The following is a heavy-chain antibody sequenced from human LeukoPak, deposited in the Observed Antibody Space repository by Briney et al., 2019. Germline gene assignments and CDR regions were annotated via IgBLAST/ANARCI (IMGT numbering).Heavy chain of an antibody. CDR2: IYYSGST. CDR3: ARQGGIPGRLDP. CDR1: GGSISSSSYY. J-gene: IGHJ5*02. D-gene: IGHD1-26*01. V-gene: IGHV4-39*01. Sequence: SETLSLTCTVSGGSISSSSYYWGWIRQPPGKGLEWIGSIYYSGSTYYNPSLKSRVTISVDTSKNQFSLKLSSVTAADTAVYYCARQGGIPGRLDPWGQGTLVTVSS.